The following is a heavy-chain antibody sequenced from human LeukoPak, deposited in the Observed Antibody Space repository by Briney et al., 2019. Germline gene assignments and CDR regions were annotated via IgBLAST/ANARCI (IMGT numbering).Heavy chain of an antibody. V-gene: IGHV1-2*06. CDR2: INPNSGGT. J-gene: IGHJ5*02. Sequence: ASVKVSCKASGYTFTGYYMHWVRQAPGQGLEWMGRINPNSGGTNYAQKFQGRVTMTGDTSISTAYMELSRLRSDDTAVYYCARERIAAAGTFDPWGQGTLVTVSS. CDR3: ARERIAAAGTFDP. CDR1: GYTFTGYY. D-gene: IGHD6-13*01.